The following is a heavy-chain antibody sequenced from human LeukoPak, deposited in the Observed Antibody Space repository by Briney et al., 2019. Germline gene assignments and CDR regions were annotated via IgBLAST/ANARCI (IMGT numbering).Heavy chain of an antibody. CDR1: GFTFSNAW. CDR3: AKTHGDYVYYFFYAMDV. D-gene: IGHD4-17*01. J-gene: IGHJ6*02. Sequence: PGGSLRLSCAASGFTFSNAWMSWVRQAPGKGLEWVGRIKSKTDGGTTDYAAPVKGRFTISRDDSKNTLYLQMNSLKTEDTAVYYCAKTHGDYVYYFFYAMDVWGQGTTVTVSS. V-gene: IGHV3-15*01. CDR2: IKSKTDGGTT.